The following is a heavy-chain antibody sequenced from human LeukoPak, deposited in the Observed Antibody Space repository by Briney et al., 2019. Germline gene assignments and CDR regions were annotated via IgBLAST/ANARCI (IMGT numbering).Heavy chain of an antibody. V-gene: IGHV3-30*18. CDR2: ISYDGSNK. J-gene: IGHJ4*02. D-gene: IGHD3-22*01. CDR1: GFTFSSYG. Sequence: GGSLRLSCAASGFTFSSYGMHWVRQAPGKGLEWVAVISYDGSNKYYADSVKGRFTISRDNSKNTLYLQMNSLRAEDTAVYYCAKSPYYYDLYYFDYWGQGTLVTVSS. CDR3: AKSPYYYDLYYFDY.